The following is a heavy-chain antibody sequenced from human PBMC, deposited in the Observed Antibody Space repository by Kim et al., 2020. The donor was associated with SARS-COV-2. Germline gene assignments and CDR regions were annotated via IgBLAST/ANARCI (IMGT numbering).Heavy chain of an antibody. J-gene: IGHJ3*02. CDR2: IYYSGST. Sequence: SETLSLTCTVSGGSISSGGYYWSWIRQHPGKGLEWIGYIYYSGSTYYNPSLKSRVTISVDTSKNQFSLKLSSVTAADTAVYYCARGAIWGGLELRYDAFDIWGQGTMVTVSS. CDR3: ARGAIWGGLELRYDAFDI. D-gene: IGHD1-7*01. V-gene: IGHV4-31*03. CDR1: GGSISSGGYY.